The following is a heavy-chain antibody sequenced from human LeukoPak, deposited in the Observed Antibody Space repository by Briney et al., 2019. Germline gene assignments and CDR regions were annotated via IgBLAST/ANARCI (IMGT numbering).Heavy chain of an antibody. CDR2: IIPIFGTA. CDR1: GGTFSSYA. J-gene: IGHJ4*02. V-gene: IGHV1-69*06. D-gene: IGHD4-11*01. Sequence: ASVKVSCKASGGTFSSYAISWVRQAPGQGLEWMGGIIPIFGTANYAQKFQGRVTMTEDTSTDTAYMELSSLRSEDTAVYYCATAHWTTVPLYYFDYWGQGTLVTVSS. CDR3: ATAHWTTVPLYYFDY.